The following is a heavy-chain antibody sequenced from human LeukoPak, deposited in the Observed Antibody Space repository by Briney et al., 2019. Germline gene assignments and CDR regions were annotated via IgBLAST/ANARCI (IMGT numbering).Heavy chain of an antibody. D-gene: IGHD1-1*01. CDR3: ARGRYNWHTRPFDY. CDR2: INHSGST. CDR1: GGSFSGYY. Sequence: PSETLSLTCAVYGGSFSGYYWSWIRQPPGKGLEWIGEINHSGSTNYNPSLKSRVTISVDTSKNQFSLKLSSVTAADTAVYYCARGRYNWHTRPFDYWGQGTLVTVSS. J-gene: IGHJ4*02. V-gene: IGHV4-34*01.